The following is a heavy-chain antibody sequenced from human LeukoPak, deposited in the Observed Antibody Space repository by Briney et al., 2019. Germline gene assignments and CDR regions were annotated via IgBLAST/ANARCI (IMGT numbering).Heavy chain of an antibody. Sequence: ASVKVSCKASGYTFTSYGISWVRQAPGQGLEWMGWISAYNGNTNYAQKLQGRVTMTTDTSTSTAYMELRSLRSEDTAVYYCARAVDTAMDYYFDYWGQGTLVTVSS. V-gene: IGHV1-18*01. CDR1: GYTFTSYG. CDR2: ISAYNGNT. J-gene: IGHJ4*02. CDR3: ARAVDTAMDYYFDY. D-gene: IGHD5-18*01.